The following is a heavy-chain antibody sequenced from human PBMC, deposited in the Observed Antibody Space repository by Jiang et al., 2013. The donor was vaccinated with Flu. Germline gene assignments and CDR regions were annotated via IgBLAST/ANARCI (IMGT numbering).Heavy chain of an antibody. D-gene: IGHD3-9*01. CDR1: GFTFSYYA. Sequence: VQLVESGGGVVQPGGSLRLSCAASGFTFSYYAMHWVRQAPGKGLEWVAYIRHDGSNKYYGDSVKGRFTVSRDNSKNTLYLQMNSLRAEDTALYYCATLRGSSYDTYLMDFWGQGTLVSVSS. CDR3: ATLRGSSYDTYLMDF. J-gene: IGHJ4*02. V-gene: IGHV3-30*02. CDR2: IRHDGSNK.